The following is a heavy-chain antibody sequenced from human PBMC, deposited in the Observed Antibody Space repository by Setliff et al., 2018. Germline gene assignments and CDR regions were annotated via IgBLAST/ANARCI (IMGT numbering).Heavy chain of an antibody. CDR2: IWDDGGNK. CDR3: AKDPMRENWFDP. CDR1: GFTFSTYR. V-gene: IGHV3-33*06. Sequence: GGSLRLSCAASGFTFSTYRMHWVRQAPGKGLEWVAVIWDDGGNKYHADSVKGRFTISRDNSKNTLYLQMNSLRAEDTAVYYCAKDPMRENWFDPWGQGTLVTVSS. J-gene: IGHJ5*02. D-gene: IGHD2-2*01.